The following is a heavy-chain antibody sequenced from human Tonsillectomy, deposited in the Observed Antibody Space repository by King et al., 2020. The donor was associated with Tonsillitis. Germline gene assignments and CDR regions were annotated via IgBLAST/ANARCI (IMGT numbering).Heavy chain of an antibody. J-gene: IGHJ4*02. CDR2: ISGSSSTT. CDR3: AKRPSLGHSASSGYSLN. V-gene: IGHV3-23*04. D-gene: IGHD3-22*01. CDR1: GFSFSSYG. Sequence: VQLVESGGGLVQPGGSLRLSCAASGFSFSSYGMSWVRQAPGKGLEWVSTISGSSSTTYYADSVKGRFTISRDNSKSTLYLQLKSLRAEDTAVYYCAKRPSLGHSASSGYSLNWGQGTLVTVSS.